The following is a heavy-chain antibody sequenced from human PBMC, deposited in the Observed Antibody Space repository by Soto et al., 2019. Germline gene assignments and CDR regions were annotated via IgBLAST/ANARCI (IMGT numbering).Heavy chain of an antibody. V-gene: IGHV3-48*01. D-gene: IGHD6-13*01. CDR3: AKTSAAAPVFDI. J-gene: IGHJ3*02. Sequence: GGSLRLSCTASGFTFSSYTMNWVRQAPGKGLEWVSSITGSSSIVSYADSVKGRFTISRDNANYSLHLQMNSLRAEDTAVYYCAKTSAAAPVFDIWGQGTMVTVSS. CDR1: GFTFSSYT. CDR2: ITGSSSIV.